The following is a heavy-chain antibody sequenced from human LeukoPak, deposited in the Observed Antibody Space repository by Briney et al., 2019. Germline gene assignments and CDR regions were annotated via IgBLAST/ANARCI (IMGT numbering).Heavy chain of an antibody. CDR2: IWYDGSNK. Sequence: GGSLRLSCTASRFTFRSYGMHWVRQAPGKGLEWVAVIWYDGSNKYYADSVKGRFTISRDNSKNTLYLQMNSLRAEDTAVYYCARDVSTHYFDYWGQGTLVTVSP. V-gene: IGHV3-33*01. CDR1: RFTFRSYG. CDR3: ARDVSTHYFDY. J-gene: IGHJ4*02.